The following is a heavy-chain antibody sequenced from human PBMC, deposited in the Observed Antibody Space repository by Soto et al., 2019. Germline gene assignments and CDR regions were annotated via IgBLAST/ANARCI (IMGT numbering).Heavy chain of an antibody. Sequence: GGSLRLSCAASGFTFSSYAMHWVRQAPGKGLEWVAVISYDGSNKYYADSVKGRFTISRDNSKKTLYLQMNSLRAEDTAVYYCARTPYYYDSSITAFNYYFDYWGQGTLVTVSS. V-gene: IGHV3-30-3*01. CDR1: GFTFSSYA. CDR2: ISYDGSNK. J-gene: IGHJ4*02. D-gene: IGHD3-22*01. CDR3: ARTPYYYDSSITAFNYYFDY.